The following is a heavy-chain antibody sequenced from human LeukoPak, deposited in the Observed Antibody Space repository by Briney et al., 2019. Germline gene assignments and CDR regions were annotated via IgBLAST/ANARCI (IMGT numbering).Heavy chain of an antibody. CDR2: IYYSGST. CDR3: ARDRRAGQSGYWFDP. CDR1: GGSISSYY. Sequence: SETLSLTCTVSGGSISSYYWSWIRQPPGKGLEWLGYIYYSGSTYYNPSLESRVTISVDTSKNQFSLNLTSVTAADTAVYYCARDRRAGQSGYWFDPWGQGTLVTVSS. V-gene: IGHV4-59*01. J-gene: IGHJ5*02. D-gene: IGHD3-22*01.